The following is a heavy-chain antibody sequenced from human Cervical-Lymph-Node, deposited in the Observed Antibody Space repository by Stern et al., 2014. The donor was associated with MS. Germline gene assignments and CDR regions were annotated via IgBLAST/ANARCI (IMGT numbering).Heavy chain of an antibody. CDR1: GDTSNTDA. V-gene: IGHV1-69*01. J-gene: IGHJ6*02. CDR3: ARGASSAAWYKHAVDV. CDR2: IIPVFGTP. Sequence: VQLVESVAEVQKPGSSVKVSCKASGDTSNTDAIHWVRQAPGQGLEWMGGIIPVFGTPVYAQRFKGRVSIAADESTATDYMELSSLRSDDTAVYYCARGASSAAWYKHAVDVWGQGTTVTVSS. D-gene: IGHD1-14*01.